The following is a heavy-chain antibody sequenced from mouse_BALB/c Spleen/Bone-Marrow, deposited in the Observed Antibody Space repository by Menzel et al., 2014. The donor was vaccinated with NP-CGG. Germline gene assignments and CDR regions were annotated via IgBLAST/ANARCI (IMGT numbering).Heavy chain of an antibody. J-gene: IGHJ3*01. Sequence: EVHLVESGGDLVKPGGSLKLSCAASGFTFSSCGMSWVRQTPDKRLEWVATINNGGTYTYYPDSVKGRFTISRDNAKNTLYLQMSSLKSEDTAMYYCALNGDSAYWGQGTLVTVSA. CDR2: INNGGTYT. V-gene: IGHV5-6*01. CDR1: GFTFSSCG. CDR3: ALNGDSAY. D-gene: IGHD4-1*02.